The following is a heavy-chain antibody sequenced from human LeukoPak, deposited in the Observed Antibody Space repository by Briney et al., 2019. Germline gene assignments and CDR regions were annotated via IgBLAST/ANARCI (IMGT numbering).Heavy chain of an antibody. D-gene: IGHD6-13*01. CDR2: ISGSGGST. CDR1: GFTFSSYA. CDR3: AKXRDSSSWYYFDY. J-gene: IGHJ4*02. Sequence: PGGSLRLSCAASGFTFSSYAMSWVRQAPGKGLEWVSAISGSGGSTYYADSVKGRSTISRDNSKNTLYLQMNSLRAEDTAVYYXAKXRDSSSWYYFDYWGQGTLVTVSS. V-gene: IGHV3-23*01.